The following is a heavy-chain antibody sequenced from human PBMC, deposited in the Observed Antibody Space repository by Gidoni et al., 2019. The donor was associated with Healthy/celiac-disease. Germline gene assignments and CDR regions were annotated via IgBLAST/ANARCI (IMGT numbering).Heavy chain of an antibody. CDR1: GFPFDDYA. V-gene: IGHV3-9*01. CDR3: AKGDGSGRKPFGY. J-gene: IGHJ4*02. D-gene: IGHD3-10*01. Sequence: EVQLVESGGGLVQPGRSLRLYCAASGFPFDDYAMHWVRQAPGKGLGWVSGISWNSGSIGYADSVKGRFTISRDNAKNSLYLQMNSLRAEDTALYYCAKGDGSGRKPFGYWGQGTLVTVSS. CDR2: ISWNSGSI.